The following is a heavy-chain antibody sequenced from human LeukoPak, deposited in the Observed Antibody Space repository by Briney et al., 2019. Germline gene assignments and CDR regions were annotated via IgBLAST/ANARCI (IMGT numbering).Heavy chain of an antibody. D-gene: IGHD5-24*01. V-gene: IGHV3-33*06. Sequence: PGRSLRLSCAASGFTFSSYGMHWVRQAPGKGLEWVAVIWYDGSNKYYADSVKGRFTISRDNSKNTLYLQMNSLRAEDTAVYYCAKDLRDGYNFNYYFDYWGQGTLVTVSS. CDR1: GFTFSSYG. CDR2: IWYDGSNK. CDR3: AKDLRDGYNFNYYFDY. J-gene: IGHJ4*02.